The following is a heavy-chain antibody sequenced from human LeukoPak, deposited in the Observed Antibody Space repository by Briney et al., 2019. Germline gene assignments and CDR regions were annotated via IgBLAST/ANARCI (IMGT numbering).Heavy chain of an antibody. V-gene: IGHV4-34*01. CDR1: GGSFSGYY. Sequence: SETLSLTCAVYGGSFSGYYWSWIRQPPGKGLEWIGEINHSGSTNYNPSLKSRVTISVDTSKNQFSLRLSSVTAADTAVYYCARGRVIAVAGTRWFDPWGQGTLVTVSS. CDR3: ARGRVIAVAGTRWFDP. D-gene: IGHD6-19*01. CDR2: INHSGST. J-gene: IGHJ5*02.